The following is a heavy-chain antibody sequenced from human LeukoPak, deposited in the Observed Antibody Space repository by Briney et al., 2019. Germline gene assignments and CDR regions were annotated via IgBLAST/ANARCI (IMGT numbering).Heavy chain of an antibody. CDR1: GDSVSSGSYY. CDR2: IYYSGST. D-gene: IGHD6-19*01. J-gene: IGHJ4*02. V-gene: IGHV4-61*01. Sequence: SETLSLTCTVSGDSVSSGSYYWSWIRQPPGKGLEWIGYIYYSGSTNYNPSLKSRVTISVDTSKNQFSLNLSSVTAADTAVYYCARYNSGYLSYWGQGTLVTVSS. CDR3: ARYNSGYLSY.